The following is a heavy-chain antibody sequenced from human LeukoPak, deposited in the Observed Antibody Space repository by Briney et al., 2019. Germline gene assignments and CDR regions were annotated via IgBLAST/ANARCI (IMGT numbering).Heavy chain of an antibody. CDR1: GGSISSYY. CDR2: TYYSGST. CDR3: SRESGPYSPFGH. V-gene: IGHV4-59*12. D-gene: IGHD1-26*01. J-gene: IGHJ4*02. Sequence: SETLSLTCTVSGGSISSYYWSCIRQPPGKGLEWIGYTYYSGSTNYNPSLKSRVTISVDTSKNHLSLTLTSVTAADTAIYYCSRESGPYSPFGHWGQGILVTVTT.